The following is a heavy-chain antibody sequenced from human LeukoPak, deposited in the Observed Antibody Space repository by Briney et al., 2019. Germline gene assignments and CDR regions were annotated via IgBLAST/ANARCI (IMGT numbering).Heavy chain of an antibody. CDR1: GGSFSGYY. CDR2: INHSGST. Sequence: PSETLSLTCAVYGGSFSGYYWSWIRQPPGKGLEWIGEINHSGSTNYHPSLKSRVTISVDTSKNQFSLKLSSVTAADTAVYYCARRRVVVVAATVPSLKRYWYFDLWGRGTLVTVSS. CDR3: ARRRVVVVAATVPSLKRYWYFDL. D-gene: IGHD2-15*01. V-gene: IGHV4-34*01. J-gene: IGHJ2*01.